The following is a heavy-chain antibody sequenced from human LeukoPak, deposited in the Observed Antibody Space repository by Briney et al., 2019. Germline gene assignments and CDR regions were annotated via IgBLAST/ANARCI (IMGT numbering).Heavy chain of an antibody. Sequence: SSETLSLTCAVYGGSFSGYYWSWIRQPPGKGLEWIGEINHSGSTNYNPSLKSRVTISVDTSKNQFSLKLSSVTAADTAVYYCSLRTGDYYYYGMDVWGQGTTVTVSS. CDR1: GGSFSGYY. D-gene: IGHD1/OR15-1a*01. CDR2: INHSGST. V-gene: IGHV4-34*01. J-gene: IGHJ6*02. CDR3: SLRTGDYYYYGMDV.